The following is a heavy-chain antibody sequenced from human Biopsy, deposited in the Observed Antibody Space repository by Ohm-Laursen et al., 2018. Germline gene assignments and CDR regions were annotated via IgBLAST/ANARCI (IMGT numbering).Heavy chain of an antibody. V-gene: IGHV4-34*01. Sequence: GTLSLTCAVSGGSFSGYYWSWIRQPPGKGLEWIGEINHSGSTTYNPSLKSRVTIAVDTSKNQFSLKLSSVTAADTAVYYCARGRLRAVARFDYWGQGTLVTVSS. D-gene: IGHD6-19*01. CDR2: INHSGST. J-gene: IGHJ4*02. CDR3: ARGRLRAVARFDY. CDR1: GGSFSGYY.